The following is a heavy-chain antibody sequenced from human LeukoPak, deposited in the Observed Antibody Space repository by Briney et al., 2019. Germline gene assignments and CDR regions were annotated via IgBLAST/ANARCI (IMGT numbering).Heavy chain of an antibody. CDR3: ARGRVYDFWSGYYIPDGYYFDY. V-gene: IGHV4-34*01. D-gene: IGHD3-3*01. CDR2: INHSGST. J-gene: IGHJ4*02. CDR1: GGSFSGYY. Sequence: PSETLSLTCAVYGGSFSGYYWSWIRQPPGKGLEWIGEINHSGSTNYNPSLKSRVTISVDTSKNQFSLKLSSVTAADTAVYYCARGRVYDFWSGYYIPDGYYFDYWGQGTLVTVSS.